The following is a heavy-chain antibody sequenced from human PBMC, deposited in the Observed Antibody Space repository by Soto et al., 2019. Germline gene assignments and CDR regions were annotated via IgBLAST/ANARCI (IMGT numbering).Heavy chain of an antibody. Sequence: QITLKESGPTLVRPTQTLTLTCTFSGFSLSTTGVGVGWIRQPPGKALEWLALIYWDDDKRYSPSLKSRLTITKDPPTNVVILTMTNMDPRDTATYFCAQRLRDYVLGGERANDSEPGGQGTGVTVSS. J-gene: IGHJ5*02. D-gene: IGHD3-16*01. V-gene: IGHV2-5*02. CDR3: AQRLRDYVLGGERANDSEP. CDR2: IYWDDDK. CDR1: GFSLSTTGVG.